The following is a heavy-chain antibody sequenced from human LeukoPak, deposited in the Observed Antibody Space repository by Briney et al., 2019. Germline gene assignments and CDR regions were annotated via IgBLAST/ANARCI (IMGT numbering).Heavy chain of an antibody. CDR1: GFTFSSYA. Sequence: GGSLRLSCTASGFTFSSYAMRWVRQAPGKGLEWVSSISSTSSSIYYTDSVKGRFTISRDNTKNSLYLQMNSLRAEDTAVYFCAKEGRSTTPGYWGQGTLVTVSS. D-gene: IGHD6-13*01. CDR2: ISSTSSSI. V-gene: IGHV3-21*01. CDR3: AKEGRSTTPGY. J-gene: IGHJ4*02.